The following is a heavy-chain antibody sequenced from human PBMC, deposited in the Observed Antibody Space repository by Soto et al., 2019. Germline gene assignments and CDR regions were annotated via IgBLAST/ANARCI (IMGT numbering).Heavy chain of an antibody. D-gene: IGHD3-10*01. J-gene: IGHJ5*02. CDR3: ARDRGGYYGPSRNWFDP. Sequence: QVQLQESGPGLVKPSQTLSLTCTVSGGSISSGGYYWSWIRQHPGKGLEWIGYIYYSGSTYYNPSLKSRVTISVDTSKNQFSLKLSSVTAADTAVYYCARDRGGYYGPSRNWFDPWGQGTLVTVSS. CDR2: IYYSGST. V-gene: IGHV4-31*03. CDR1: GGSISSGGYY.